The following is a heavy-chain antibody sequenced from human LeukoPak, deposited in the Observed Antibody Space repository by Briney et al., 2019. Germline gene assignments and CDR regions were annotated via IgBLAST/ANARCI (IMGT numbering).Heavy chain of an antibody. CDR2: INHSGST. CDR3: ARGRGGTYRLDY. J-gene: IGHJ4*02. CDR1: GGSFSGYY. D-gene: IGHD1-26*01. V-gene: IGHV4-34*01. Sequence: SETLSLTCAVYGGSFSGYYWSWIRQPPGKGLEWIGEINHSGSTNYNPSLKSRVTISVDTSKNQFSLKLSSVTAADTAVYYCARGRGGTYRLDYWGQGTLVTVSS.